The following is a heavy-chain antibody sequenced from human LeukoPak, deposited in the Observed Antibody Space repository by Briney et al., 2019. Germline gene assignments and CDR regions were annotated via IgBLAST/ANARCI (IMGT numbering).Heavy chain of an antibody. CDR2: ISGSGDIT. D-gene: IGHD6-25*01. J-gene: IGHJ4*02. CDR3: ARRSKSSAIWYYFDY. CDR1: GFSFSSYG. Sequence: PGGSLRLSCAASGFSFSSYGINWVRQAPGKGLEWVSGISGSGDITYYADSVKGRFTISRDNSRNTLYLQMKSLRAEDTAVYYCARRSKSSAIWYYFDYWGQGTLVTVSS. V-gene: IGHV3-23*01.